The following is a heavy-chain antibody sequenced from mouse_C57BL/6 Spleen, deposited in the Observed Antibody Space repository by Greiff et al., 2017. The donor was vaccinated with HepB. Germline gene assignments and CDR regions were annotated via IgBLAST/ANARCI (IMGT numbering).Heavy chain of an antibody. V-gene: IGHV5-4*01. D-gene: IGHD1-1*01. CDR1: GFTFSSYA. CDR2: ISDGGSYT. J-gene: IGHJ2*01. Sequence: EVHLVESGGGLVKPGGSLKLSCAASGFTFSSYAMSWVRQTPEKRLEWVATISDGGSYTYYPDNVKGRFTISRDNAKNNLYLQMSHLKSEDTAMYYCARDGYGGARTFDYWGQGTTLTVSS. CDR3: ARDGYGGARTFDY.